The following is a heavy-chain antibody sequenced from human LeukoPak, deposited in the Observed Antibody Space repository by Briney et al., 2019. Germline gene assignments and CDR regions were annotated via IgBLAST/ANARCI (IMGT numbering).Heavy chain of an antibody. CDR3: ARGYYDSSGYYPFDY. D-gene: IGHD3-22*01. CDR1: GGSISSYY. V-gene: IGHV4-4*07. CDR2: IYTSGST. J-gene: IGHJ4*02. Sequence: SETLSLTCTVSGGSISSYYWSWIRQPAGKGPEWIGRIYTSGSTNYNPSLKSRVTMSVDTSKNQFSLKLSSVTAADTAVYYCARGYYDSSGYYPFDYWGQGTLVTVSS.